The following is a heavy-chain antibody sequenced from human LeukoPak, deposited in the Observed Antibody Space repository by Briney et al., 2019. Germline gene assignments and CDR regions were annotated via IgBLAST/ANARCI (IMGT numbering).Heavy chain of an antibody. CDR2: ISYDGTNE. CDR3: ARDRSMVRGVIQYYFDY. Sequence: PGSSLRLSCAASGFTFSTYAMHWVRQAPGRGLEWVAVISYDGTNEYYADSVKGRFTISRDNSKNTLYVQVNSLRAEDTAVYYCARDRSMVRGVIQYYFDYWGQGTPVTVSS. V-gene: IGHV3-30-3*01. D-gene: IGHD3-10*01. CDR1: GFTFSTYA. J-gene: IGHJ4*02.